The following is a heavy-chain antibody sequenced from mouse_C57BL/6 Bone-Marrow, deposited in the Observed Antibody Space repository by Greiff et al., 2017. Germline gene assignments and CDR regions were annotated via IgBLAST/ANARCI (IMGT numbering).Heavy chain of an antibody. V-gene: IGHV1-80*01. CDR2: IYPGDGDT. CDR1: GYAFSSYW. Sequence: QVQLQQSGAELVKPGASVKISCKASGYAFSSYWMNWVKQRPGKGLEWIGQIYPGDGDTNYNGKFKGKATLTADKSSSTAYMQLSSLTSEDSEVYFCARRPIITTVVAIDWYFDVWGTGTTVTVSS. D-gene: IGHD1-1*01. J-gene: IGHJ1*03. CDR3: ARRPIITTVVAIDWYFDV.